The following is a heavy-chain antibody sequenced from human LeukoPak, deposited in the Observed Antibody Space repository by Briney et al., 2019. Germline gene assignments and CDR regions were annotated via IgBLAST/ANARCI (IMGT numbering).Heavy chain of an antibody. CDR1: GGSFSDYY. Sequence: PSETLSLTCAVYGGSFSDYYWSWIRQSPGKGLEWIGEINHLGRTNYNPSLKSRVTISVDTSKNQFSLKLNSVTAADTAVYYCASGRYYFDYWGQGTLVTVSS. CDR3: ASGRYYFDY. CDR2: INHLGRT. V-gene: IGHV4-34*01. J-gene: IGHJ4*02.